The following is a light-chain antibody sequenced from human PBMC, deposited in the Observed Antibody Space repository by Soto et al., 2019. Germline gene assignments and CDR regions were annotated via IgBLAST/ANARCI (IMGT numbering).Light chain of an antibody. Sequence: QSVLTQPASVSGSPGQSITISCTGTSSDAGGYNYVSWYQQYPGKAPKLMIYDVSNRPSGVSNRFSGSKSGNTASLTISGLQAEDEADYYCSSYTISNTLVFGSGTKVTVL. V-gene: IGLV2-14*01. CDR3: SSYTISNTLV. J-gene: IGLJ1*01. CDR1: SSDAGGYNY. CDR2: DVS.